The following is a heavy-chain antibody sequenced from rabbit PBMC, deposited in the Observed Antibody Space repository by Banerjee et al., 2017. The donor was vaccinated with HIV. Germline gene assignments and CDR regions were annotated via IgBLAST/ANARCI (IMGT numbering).Heavy chain of an antibody. CDR3: ARNLAGVIGWNFNL. J-gene: IGHJ4*01. CDR1: GFSFSSSNW. V-gene: IGHV1S40*01. CDR2: IHTGNSNT. D-gene: IGHD4-1*01. Sequence: QSLEESGGDLVKPGASLTLTCTASGFSFSSSNWICWVRQAPGKGLEWIGCIHTGNSNTYYATWVISRFTITKTSSTTVTLQMTSLTAADTATYLCARNLAGVIGWNFNLWGQGTLVTVS.